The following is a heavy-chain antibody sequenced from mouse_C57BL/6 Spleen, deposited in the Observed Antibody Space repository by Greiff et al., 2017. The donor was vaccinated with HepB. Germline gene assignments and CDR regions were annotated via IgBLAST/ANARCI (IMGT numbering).Heavy chain of an antibody. CDR3: ARDYGNYAAWFAY. V-gene: IGHV3-6*01. J-gene: IGHJ3*01. CDR2: ISYDGSN. CDR1: GYSITSGYY. Sequence: DVQLQESGPGLVKPSQSLSLTCSVTGYSITSGYYWNWIRQFPGNKLEWMGYISYDGSNNYNPSLKNRISITRDTSKNQFFLKLNSVTTEDTATYYCARDYGNYAAWFAYWGQGTLVTVSA. D-gene: IGHD2-1*01.